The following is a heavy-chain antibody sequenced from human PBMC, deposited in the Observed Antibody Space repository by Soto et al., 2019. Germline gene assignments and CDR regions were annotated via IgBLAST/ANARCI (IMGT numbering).Heavy chain of an antibody. V-gene: IGHV1-69*13. CDR2: IIPIXXTX. CDR1: GGTFSSYA. Sequence: GASVKVSCKASGGTFSSYAISWVRQAPGQGIEWMGGIIPIXXTXXXXXKXXGRVTITADESTSTAYMELSSLRSEDTAVYYCARDSEWFGYYYGMDVWGQGTTVTVSS. CDR3: ARDSEWFGYYYGMDV. D-gene: IGHD3-3*01. J-gene: IGHJ6*02.